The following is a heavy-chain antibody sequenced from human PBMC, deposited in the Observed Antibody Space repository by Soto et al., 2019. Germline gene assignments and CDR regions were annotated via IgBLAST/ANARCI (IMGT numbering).Heavy chain of an antibody. CDR3: ARGYYYGSGSYYFAWYYGMDV. V-gene: IGHV3-74*01. D-gene: IGHD3-10*01. CDR2: INSDGSST. Sequence: EVQLVESGGCLVQPGGSLRLSCAASGFTFSSYWMHWVRQAPGKGLVWVSRINSDGSSTSYADSVKGRFTISRDNAKNTLYLQMNSLRAEDTAVYYCARGYYYGSGSYYFAWYYGMDVWGQGTTVTVSS. J-gene: IGHJ6*02. CDR1: GFTFSSYW.